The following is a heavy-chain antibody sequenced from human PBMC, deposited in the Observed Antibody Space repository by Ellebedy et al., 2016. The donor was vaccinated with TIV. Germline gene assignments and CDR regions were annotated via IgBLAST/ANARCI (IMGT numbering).Heavy chain of an antibody. CDR3: ARGFFEWLGDAFDI. CDR2: IWYDGSNK. CDR1: GFTFSSYG. D-gene: IGHD6-19*01. V-gene: IGHV3-33*01. J-gene: IGHJ3*02. Sequence: GESLKISCAASGFTFSSYGMHWVRQAPGKGLEWVAVIWYDGSNKYYADSVKGRFTISRDNSKNTLYLQMNSLRAEDTAVYYCARGFFEWLGDAFDIWGQGTMVTVSS.